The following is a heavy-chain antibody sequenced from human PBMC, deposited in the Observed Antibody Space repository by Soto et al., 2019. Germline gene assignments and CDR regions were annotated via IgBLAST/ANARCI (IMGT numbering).Heavy chain of an antibody. D-gene: IGHD2-8*01. CDR3: ARGSTNSVAAYNWFDP. CDR2: IYHSGST. CDR1: GGSISSGGYS. Sequence: QLQLQESGSGLVKPSQTLSLTCAVSGGSISSGGYSWSWIRQPPGKGLEWMGYIYHSGSTYYNPSLKSRVTISVDRSKNQFSLKLSSVTAADTAVYYCARGSTNSVAAYNWFDPWGQGTLVTVSS. V-gene: IGHV4-30-2*01. J-gene: IGHJ5*02.